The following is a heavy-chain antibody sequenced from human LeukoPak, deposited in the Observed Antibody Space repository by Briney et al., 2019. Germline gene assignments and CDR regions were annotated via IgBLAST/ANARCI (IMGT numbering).Heavy chain of an antibody. D-gene: IGHD6-19*01. J-gene: IGHJ4*02. CDR2: IYCSGTT. CDR1: GGSTSTYY. V-gene: IGHV4-59*01. CDR3: ARLRYSSGQDY. Sequence: SETLSLTCTVSGGSTSTYYWSWIRQPPGKGLEWIGYIYCSGTTNYNPSLKSRVTISVDTSKNQFSLKLSSVTAADTAVYYCARLRYSSGQDYWGQGTLVTVSS.